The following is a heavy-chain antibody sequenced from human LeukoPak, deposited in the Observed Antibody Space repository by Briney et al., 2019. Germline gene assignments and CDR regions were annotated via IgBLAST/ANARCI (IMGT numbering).Heavy chain of an antibody. CDR2: IYYTGNT. CDR3: ARQTGSGLFILP. CDR1: GVSISSSYSY. Sequence: SETLSLTCTVSGVSISSSYSYWGWIRQPPGMGLEWIGSIYYTGNTYYNASLKSQVSISIDTSKNQFSLKLTPVTVADTAVYYCARQTGSGLFILPGGQGTLVTVSS. D-gene: IGHD3/OR15-3a*01. J-gene: IGHJ4*02. V-gene: IGHV4-39*01.